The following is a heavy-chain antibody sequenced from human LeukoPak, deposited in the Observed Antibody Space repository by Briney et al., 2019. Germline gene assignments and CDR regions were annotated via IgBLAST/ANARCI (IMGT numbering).Heavy chain of an antibody. CDR1: GYTFTSYG. CDR2: ISAYNGNT. D-gene: IGHD3-10*01. V-gene: IGHV1-18*01. Sequence: GASVKVSCKASGYTFTSYGISWVRQAPGQGLEWMGWISAYNGNTNYAQKLQGRVTMTTDTSTSTAYMELRSLRSDDTAVYYCAKDGQTVLLWFGELSHWGQGTLVTVSS. J-gene: IGHJ4*02. CDR3: AKDGQTVLLWFGELSH.